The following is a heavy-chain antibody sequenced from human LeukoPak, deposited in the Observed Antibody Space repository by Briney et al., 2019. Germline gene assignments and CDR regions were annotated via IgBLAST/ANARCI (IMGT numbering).Heavy chain of an antibody. Sequence: PGGSLRLSCAASGFTFDDYAMHWVRQAPGKGLEWVSGISWNSGSIGYADSVKGRFTISRDNAKNSLYLQMNSLRAEDTALYYCAKDTSSSWYGLIDYWGQGTLVTVSS. V-gene: IGHV3-9*01. CDR2: ISWNSGSI. D-gene: IGHD6-13*01. CDR1: GFTFDDYA. CDR3: AKDTSSSWYGLIDY. J-gene: IGHJ4*02.